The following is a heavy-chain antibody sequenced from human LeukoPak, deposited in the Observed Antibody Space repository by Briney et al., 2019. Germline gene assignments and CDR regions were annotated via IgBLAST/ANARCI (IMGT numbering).Heavy chain of an antibody. J-gene: IGHJ4*02. CDR3: ARVERWLQSYFDY. CDR2: IYSGGST. Sequence: PGGSLRLSCAASGFTVSSNYMSWVRQAPGKGLEWVSLIYSGGSTYYADSVKGRFTISRDNSKNTLYLQMNSLRAEDTAVYYCARVERWLQSYFDYWGQGTLVTVSS. CDR1: GFTVSSNY. D-gene: IGHD5-24*01. V-gene: IGHV3-66*01.